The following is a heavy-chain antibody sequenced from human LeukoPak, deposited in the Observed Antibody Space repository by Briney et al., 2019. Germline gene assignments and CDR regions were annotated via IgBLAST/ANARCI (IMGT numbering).Heavy chain of an antibody. Sequence: PSETLSLTCTVSGGSISSYYWSWIRQPPGKGLEWIGYIYYSGSTNYNPSLKSRVTISVDTSKNQFSLKLSSVTAADTAAYYCARADYAGKGAFDPWGQGTLVTVSS. CDR1: GGSISSYY. CDR2: IYYSGST. J-gene: IGHJ5*02. D-gene: IGHD4-23*01. V-gene: IGHV4-59*01. CDR3: ARADYAGKGAFDP.